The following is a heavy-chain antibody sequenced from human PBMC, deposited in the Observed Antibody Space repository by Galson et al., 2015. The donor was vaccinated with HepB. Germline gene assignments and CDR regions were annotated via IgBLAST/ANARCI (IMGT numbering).Heavy chain of an antibody. CDR3: ARDLVMVYAIFYYYGMDV. CDR1: GFTFSSYS. CDR2: ISSSSSTI. D-gene: IGHD2-8*01. J-gene: IGHJ6*02. Sequence: SLRLSCAASGFTFSSYSMNWVRQAPGKGLEWVSYISSSSSTIYYADSVKGRFTISRDNAKNSLYLQMNSLRDEDTAVYYCARDLVMVYAIFYYYGMDVWGQGTTVTVSS. V-gene: IGHV3-48*02.